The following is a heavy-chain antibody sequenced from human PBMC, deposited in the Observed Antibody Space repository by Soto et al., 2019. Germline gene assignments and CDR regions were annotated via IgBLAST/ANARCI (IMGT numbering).Heavy chain of an antibody. Sequence: SETLSLTCAVYGGSFSGYYWSWIRQPPGKGLEWIGEIDHSGSTNYNPSLKSRVTISVDTSKNQFSLKLSSVTAADTAVYYCARRGPAAIKGYYYYYMDVWGKGTTVTVSS. CDR2: IDHSGST. D-gene: IGHD2-2*02. J-gene: IGHJ6*03. V-gene: IGHV4-34*01. CDR1: GGSFSGYY. CDR3: ARRGPAAIKGYYYYYMDV.